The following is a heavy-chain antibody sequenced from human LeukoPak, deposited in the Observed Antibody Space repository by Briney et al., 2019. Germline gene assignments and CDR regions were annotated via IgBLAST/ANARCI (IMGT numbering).Heavy chain of an antibody. CDR1: GASFSILA. CDR3: ATGYNYYYDY. CDR2: IGGDGATT. V-gene: IGHV3-64*02. J-gene: IGHJ4*02. D-gene: IGHD5-18*01. Sequence: GESLRLSCAVSGASFSILAMHWVRQCPGKGLEFVSAIGGDGATTHYADSVRGRFTISRDNSKNTVHLQMGSLRPEDTAVYYCATGYNYYYDYWGQGTLVSVSS.